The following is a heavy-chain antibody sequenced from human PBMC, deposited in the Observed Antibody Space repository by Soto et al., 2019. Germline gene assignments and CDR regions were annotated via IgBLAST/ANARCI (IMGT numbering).Heavy chain of an antibody. V-gene: IGHV3-23*01. J-gene: IGHJ1*01. CDR2: INEGDGAT. Sequence: EVQLLESGGGLVQPGGSLKISCAASGFQLSSCAMSWVRQAPGKGLEWVSGINEGDGATNYLESVRGRFTISRDNSKNTLYLEMNSLRVEDTAIYYCAKRQAPAGAYEHWGQGILVIVSS. D-gene: IGHD6-13*01. CDR1: GFQLSSCA. CDR3: AKRQAPAGAYEH.